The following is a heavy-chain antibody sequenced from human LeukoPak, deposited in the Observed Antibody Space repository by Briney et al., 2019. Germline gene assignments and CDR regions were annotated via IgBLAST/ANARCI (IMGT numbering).Heavy chain of an antibody. V-gene: IGHV1-2*06. CDR2: INPNSGGT. CDR3: ARDSSSWYENWFDP. J-gene: IGHJ5*02. D-gene: IGHD6-13*01. CDR1: GYTFTGYY. Sequence: ASVKVSCKASGYTFTGYYMHWVRQAPGQGLEWMGRINPNSGGTNYAQKFQGRVTMTRDTSISTAYMELSRLRSDDTAVYYCARDSSSWYENWFDPWGHGTLVTVSS.